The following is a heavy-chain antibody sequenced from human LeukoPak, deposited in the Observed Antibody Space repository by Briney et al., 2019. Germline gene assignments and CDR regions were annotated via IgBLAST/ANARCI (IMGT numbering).Heavy chain of an antibody. J-gene: IGHJ4*02. CDR3: ATGGAAPDY. CDR1: GFSFNSYN. V-gene: IGHV3-48*01. Sequence: GGSLRLSCEASGFSFNSYNMCWVRQAPGQGLEWVSDISSSSSITYYADSVKGRFTISRDNAKNSLYLQMNSLRVEDTAVYYCATGGAAPDYWGQGTLVTVSS. D-gene: IGHD1-26*01. CDR2: ISSSSSIT.